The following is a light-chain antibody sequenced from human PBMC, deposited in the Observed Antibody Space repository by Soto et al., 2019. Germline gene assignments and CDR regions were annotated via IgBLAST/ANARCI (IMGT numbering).Light chain of an antibody. J-gene: IGKJ5*01. CDR3: QQFNIYPIT. Sequence: AIQVTQSPSSLSASVGDRVTITCRASQAIRGALAWYQQKPGKAPKLLIYDVSTVQSGVPSRFSGRDSGTEFTLTITSLQPEYFATYYCQQFNIYPITFGQGTRL. CDR1: QAIRGA. CDR2: DVS. V-gene: IGKV1-13*02.